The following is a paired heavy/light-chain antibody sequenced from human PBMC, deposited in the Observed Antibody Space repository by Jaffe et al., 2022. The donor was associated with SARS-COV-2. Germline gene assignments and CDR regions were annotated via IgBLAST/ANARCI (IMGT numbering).Light chain of an antibody. Sequence: SYELTQPPSVSVSPGQTAKITCSGDALPKQYAYWYRQKPGQAPMLVIYKDTERPSGIPERFSGSSSGTTFTLTISGVQAEDEADYYCLSADSSGTYVVFGGGTKLTVL. CDR2: KDT. CDR3: LSADSSGTYVV. V-gene: IGLV3-25*03. CDR1: ALPKQY. J-gene: IGLJ2*01.
Heavy chain of an antibody. J-gene: IGHJ3*02. CDR1: GGSISSGSYH. CDR3: ARDDGTGLDAYDI. Sequence: QVQLQESGPGLVKPSQTLSLTCTVSGGSISSGSYHWIWIRQPAGQGLEWIGRIYTDGTTNYNPSLKSRVTLSMDMSQNQFSLKVRSVTAADTAVYYCARDDGTGLDAYDIWGQGTLVTVSS. V-gene: IGHV4-61*02. CDR2: IYTDGTT. D-gene: IGHD3-9*01.